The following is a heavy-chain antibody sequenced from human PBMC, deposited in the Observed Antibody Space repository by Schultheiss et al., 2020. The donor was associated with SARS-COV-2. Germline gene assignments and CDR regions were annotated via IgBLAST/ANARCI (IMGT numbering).Heavy chain of an antibody. CDR1: GGSFSGCN. Sequence: SETLSLTCAVYGGSFSGCNWSWIRQPPGKGLEWIGEINDGRGTSYNPSLKSRATIFVDTSKNQFSLKLSSVTAADTAVYYCAAIAAADSGEYYFDYWGQGTLVTVSS. V-gene: IGHV4-34*01. D-gene: IGHD6-13*01. CDR3: AAIAAADSGEYYFDY. J-gene: IGHJ4*02. CDR2: INDGRGT.